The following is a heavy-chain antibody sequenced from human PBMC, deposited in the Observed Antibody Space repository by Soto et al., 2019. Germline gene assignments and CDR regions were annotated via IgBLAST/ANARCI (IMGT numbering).Heavy chain of an antibody. CDR3: AKYSGRFGYFDY. Sequence: EVQLLESGGGLVQPGGSLRLSCAASGFTFSSYAMSWVRQAPGKGLEWVSAISGSGGSTYYAYSVKGRFTISRDNSKNTLYLQMNSLRAEDTAVYYCAKYSGRFGYFDYWGQGTLVTVSS. CDR1: GFTFSSYA. CDR2: ISGSGGST. D-gene: IGHD1-26*01. V-gene: IGHV3-23*01. J-gene: IGHJ4*02.